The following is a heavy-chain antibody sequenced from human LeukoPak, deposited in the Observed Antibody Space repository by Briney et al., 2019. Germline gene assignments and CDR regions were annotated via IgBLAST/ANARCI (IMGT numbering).Heavy chain of an antibody. J-gene: IGHJ3*02. Sequence: PSETLSLTCAVYGGSFSGYYWSWIRQPPGKGLEWIGSIYYSGSTYYNPSLKSRVTISVDTSKNQFSLKLSSVTAADTAVYYCARTFSSSWYKDAFDIWGQGTMVTVSS. V-gene: IGHV4-34*01. CDR2: IYYSGST. CDR1: GGSFSGYY. D-gene: IGHD6-13*01. CDR3: ARTFSSSWYKDAFDI.